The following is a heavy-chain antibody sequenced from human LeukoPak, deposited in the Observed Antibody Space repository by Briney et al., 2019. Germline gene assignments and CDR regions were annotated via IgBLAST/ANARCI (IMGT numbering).Heavy chain of an antibody. D-gene: IGHD6-25*01. V-gene: IGHV1-46*01. CDR2: INPNGGST. J-gene: IGHJ4*02. Sequence: ASVKVSCKASGYTFISYYVHWVRQAPGQGLEWMGIINPNGGSTNYAQKFQGRVTMTRDTSTSTVYMELSSLRSEDTAVYYCARDDITAAAGYWGQGTLVTVSS. CDR1: GYTFISYY. CDR3: ARDDITAAAGY.